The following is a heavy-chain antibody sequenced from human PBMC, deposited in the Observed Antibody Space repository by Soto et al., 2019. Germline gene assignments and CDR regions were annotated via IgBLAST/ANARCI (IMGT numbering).Heavy chain of an antibody. CDR3: ARRSIAAAGKDAFDI. V-gene: IGHV5-51*01. D-gene: IGHD6-13*01. J-gene: IGHJ3*02. CDR1: GYSFTSYW. Sequence: PGESLKISCKGSGYSFTSYWIGWVRQMPGKGLEWMGIIYPGDSDTRYSPSFQGQVTISADKSISTAYLQWSSLKASDTAMYYCARRSIAAAGKDAFDIWGQGTMVTVSS. CDR2: IYPGDSDT.